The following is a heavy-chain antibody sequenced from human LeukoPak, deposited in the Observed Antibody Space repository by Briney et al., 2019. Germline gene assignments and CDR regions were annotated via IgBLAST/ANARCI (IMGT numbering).Heavy chain of an antibody. CDR2: INHSGST. CDR1: GGSFSGYY. Sequence: SETLSLTCAVYGGSFSGYYWSWIRQPPGKGLEWIGEINHSGSTNYNPSLKSRVTISVDTSKNQFSLKLSSVTAADTAVYYCARHSSGWYWFDFWGQGTLVTVSS. D-gene: IGHD6-19*01. J-gene: IGHJ4*02. CDR3: ARHSSGWYWFDF. V-gene: IGHV4-34*01.